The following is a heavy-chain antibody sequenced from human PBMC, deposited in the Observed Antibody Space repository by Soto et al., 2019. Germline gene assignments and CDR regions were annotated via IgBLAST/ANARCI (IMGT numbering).Heavy chain of an antibody. CDR1: GGSISSYY. D-gene: IGHD3-3*01. Sequence: SETLSLTCTVSGGSISSYYWSWIRQPPGKGLEWIGYIYYSGSTNYNPSLKSRVTISVDTSKDQFSLKLSSVTAADTAVYYCARFGRLRYFDYWGQGTLVTVS. CDR2: IYYSGST. J-gene: IGHJ4*02. V-gene: IGHV4-59*01. CDR3: ARFGRLRYFDY.